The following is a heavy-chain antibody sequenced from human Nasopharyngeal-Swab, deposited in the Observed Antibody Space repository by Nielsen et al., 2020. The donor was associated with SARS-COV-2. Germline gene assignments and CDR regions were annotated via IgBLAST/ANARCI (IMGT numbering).Heavy chain of an antibody. CDR3: ARGSGWTLDY. CDR1: GGSISSYY. D-gene: IGHD6-19*01. Sequence: GSLRLSCTVSGGSISSYYWSWIRQPPGKGLEWIGYIYYSGSTNYNPSLKSRVTISVDTSKNQFSLKLSSVTAADTAVYYCARGSGWTLDYWGQGTPVTVSS. V-gene: IGHV4-59*01. J-gene: IGHJ4*02. CDR2: IYYSGST.